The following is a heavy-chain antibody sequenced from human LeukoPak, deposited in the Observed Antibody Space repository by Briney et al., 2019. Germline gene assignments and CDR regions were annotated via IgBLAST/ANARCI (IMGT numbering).Heavy chain of an antibody. J-gene: IGHJ4*02. CDR2: ISGAGDRS. CDR1: GITFSTFA. Sequence: GGSLILSCAATGITFSTFAMTWVRQAPGRGLEYVSVISGAGDRSYYAETVRGRFTVSRDNSKNTLYLQMNSLRAEDTAVYYCAKGHSAYGTGFDFWGQGTLVTVSS. CDR3: AKGHSAYGTGFDF. D-gene: IGHD5-12*01. V-gene: IGHV3-23*01.